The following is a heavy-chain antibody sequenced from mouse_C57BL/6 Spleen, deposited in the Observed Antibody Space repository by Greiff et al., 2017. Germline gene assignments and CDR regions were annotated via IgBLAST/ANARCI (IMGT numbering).Heavy chain of an antibody. CDR2: IYPGDGDT. CDR3: AREDYGSSFAY. Sequence: VKLPQSGAELVKPGASVKISCKASGYAFSSYWMNWVKQRPGKGLEWIGQIYPGDGDTNYNGKFKGKATLTADKSSSTAYMQLSSLTSEDSAVYFCAREDYGSSFAYWGQGTLVTVSA. D-gene: IGHD1-1*01. V-gene: IGHV1-80*01. CDR1: GYAFSSYW. J-gene: IGHJ3*01.